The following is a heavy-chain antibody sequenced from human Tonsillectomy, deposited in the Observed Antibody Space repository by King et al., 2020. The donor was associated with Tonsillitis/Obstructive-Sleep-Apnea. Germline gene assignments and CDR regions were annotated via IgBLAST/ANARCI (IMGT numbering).Heavy chain of an antibody. Sequence: VQLQQWGAGLLKPSETLSLTCAVYGGSFSGYYWSWIRQPPGKGLEWIGEINHSGSTNYNPSLKSRVTISVDTSKNQFSLKLSSLTAADTAVYYCAGPRLAPYDFWSGPRNNWLDPWGQGTLVTVSS. J-gene: IGHJ5*02. CDR2: INHSGST. D-gene: IGHD3-3*01. CDR1: GGSFSGYY. CDR3: AGPRLAPYDFWSGPRNNWLDP. V-gene: IGHV4-34*01.